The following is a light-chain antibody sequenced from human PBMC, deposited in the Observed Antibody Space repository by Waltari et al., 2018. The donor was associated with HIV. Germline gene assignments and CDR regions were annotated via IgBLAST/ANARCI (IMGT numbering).Light chain of an antibody. Sequence: QSALTQPPSASGSPGQSVTISCTGTSSDVGGYNYVSWYQHHPGKAPKLMIYEVSKRPSVVPGRFSGSKSGSTASLTVSGLQAEDEADYYCSSYAGSNNRWVFGGGTKLTAL. CDR3: SSYAGSNNRWV. CDR1: SSDVGGYNY. CDR2: EVS. J-gene: IGLJ3*02. V-gene: IGLV2-8*01.